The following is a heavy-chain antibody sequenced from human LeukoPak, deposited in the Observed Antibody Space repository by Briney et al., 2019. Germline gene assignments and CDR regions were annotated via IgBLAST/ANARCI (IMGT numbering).Heavy chain of an antibody. CDR3: ARDQAATTGYYYMDV. CDR1: GFTFSTYW. D-gene: IGHD6-13*01. Sequence: PGGSLRLSCAASGFTFSTYWMSWVRQAPGKGLEWVANIKKDGSEKYYVDSLKGRFTISRDNAKNSLYLQMNSLRAEDTAVYYCARDQAATTGYYYMDVWGKGTTVTVSS. J-gene: IGHJ6*03. CDR2: IKKDGSEK. V-gene: IGHV3-7*01.